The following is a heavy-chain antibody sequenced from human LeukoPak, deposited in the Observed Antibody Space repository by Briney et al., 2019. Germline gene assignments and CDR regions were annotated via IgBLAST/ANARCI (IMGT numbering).Heavy chain of an antibody. CDR2: IYYSGST. CDR3: ARALLWFGELPNNWFDP. Sequence: SETLSLTCTVSGGSISSHYWSWNRQPPGKGLEWIGYIYYSGSTNYNPSLKSRVTISVDTSKNQFSLKLSSVTAADTAVYYCARALLWFGELPNNWFDPWGQGTLVTVSS. J-gene: IGHJ5*02. V-gene: IGHV4-59*11. CDR1: GGSISSHY. D-gene: IGHD3-10*01.